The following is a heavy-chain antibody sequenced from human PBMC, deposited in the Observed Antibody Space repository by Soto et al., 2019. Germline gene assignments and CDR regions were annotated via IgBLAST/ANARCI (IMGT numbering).Heavy chain of an antibody. J-gene: IGHJ5*02. D-gene: IGHD2-2*01. CDR1: GFTFSSYS. CDR3: ARAVVPAGTNWFAP. CDR2: ISSSSSYI. Sequence: GGSLRLSCAASGFTFSSYSMNWVRQAPGKGLEWVSSISSSSSYIYYADSVKGRFTISRDNAKNSLYLQMNSLRAEDTAVYYCARAVVPAGTNWFAPWGQGTLVTVSS. V-gene: IGHV3-21*01.